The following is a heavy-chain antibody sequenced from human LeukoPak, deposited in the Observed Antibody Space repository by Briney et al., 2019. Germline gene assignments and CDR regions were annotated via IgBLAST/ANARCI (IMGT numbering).Heavy chain of an antibody. D-gene: IGHD4-17*01. CDR2: IYSGGST. CDR3: ARVDYGDYGFDY. CDR1: GFTVSSNY. J-gene: IGHJ4*02. V-gene: IGHV3-66*01. Sequence: PGGSLRLSCAASGFTVSSNYMSWVRRTPGKGLEGVSVIYSGGSTYYADSVKGRFTISRDNSKNTLYLQMNSLRAEDTAVYYCARVDYGDYGFDYWGQGTLVTVSS.